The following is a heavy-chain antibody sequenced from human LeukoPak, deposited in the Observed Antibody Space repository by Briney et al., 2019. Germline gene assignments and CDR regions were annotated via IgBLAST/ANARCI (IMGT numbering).Heavy chain of an antibody. CDR2: ISTYNGNT. CDR3: ARDLTIAAAGTYGY. V-gene: IGHV1-18*01. J-gene: IGHJ4*02. D-gene: IGHD6-13*01. CDR1: GYTFTSYG. Sequence: ASVKVSCKTSGYTFTSYGVSWVRQAPGQGPEWMGWISTYNGNTNYAQNFQGRVTMTTDTSTSTAYVEVRSLRSDDTAVYYCARDLTIAAAGTYGYWGQGTLVAVSS.